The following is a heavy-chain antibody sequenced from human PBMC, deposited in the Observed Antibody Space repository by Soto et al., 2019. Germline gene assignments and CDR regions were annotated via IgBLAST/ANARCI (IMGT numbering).Heavy chain of an antibody. CDR1: GGTFSSYA. D-gene: IGHD3-10*01. CDR2: IIPIFGTA. CDR3: ARDGENTMVRGVINYYYGMDV. V-gene: IGHV1-69*06. Sequence: QVQLVQSGAEVKKPGSSVKVSCKASGGTFSSYAISWVRQAPGQGLEWMGGIIPIFGTANYAQKFQGRVPITADKSTSTAYMELSSLRSEDTAVYYCARDGENTMVRGVINYYYGMDVWGQGTTVTVSS. J-gene: IGHJ6*02.